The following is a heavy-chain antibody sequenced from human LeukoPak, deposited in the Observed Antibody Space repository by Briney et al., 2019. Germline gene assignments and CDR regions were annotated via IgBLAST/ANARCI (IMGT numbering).Heavy chain of an antibody. Sequence: GGSLRLSCAASGFTFSSYAMSCVRQAPGKGLEWVSAISGRGGSTYYEASVKGRFTIYRDNSKNTLYLKMNSLRAEDTAVYYCAKRGWLQSSEFDYWGQGTLVTVSS. CDR2: ISGRGGST. V-gene: IGHV3-23*01. D-gene: IGHD5-24*01. J-gene: IGHJ4*02. CDR1: GFTFSSYA. CDR3: AKRGWLQSSEFDY.